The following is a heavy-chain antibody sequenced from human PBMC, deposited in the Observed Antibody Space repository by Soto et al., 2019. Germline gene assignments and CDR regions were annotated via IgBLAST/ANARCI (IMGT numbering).Heavy chain of an antibody. Sequence: PGGSLRLSCAASGFTFSSYAMSWVRQAPGKGLEWVSAISGSGGSTYYADSVKGRFTISRDNAKNTLYLQMNSLRAEDTAVYYCASALQDYYGMDVWGQGTTVTVSS. CDR3: ASALQDYYGMDV. CDR1: GFTFSSYA. J-gene: IGHJ6*02. V-gene: IGHV3-23*01. CDR2: ISGSGGST. D-gene: IGHD4-4*01.